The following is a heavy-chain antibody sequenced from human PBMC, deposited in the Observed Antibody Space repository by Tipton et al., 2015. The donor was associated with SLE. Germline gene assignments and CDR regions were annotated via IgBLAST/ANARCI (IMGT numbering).Heavy chain of an antibody. CDR3: ARQGDGDWPFDL. D-gene: IGHD4-17*01. J-gene: IGHJ4*02. CDR1: GYTFTSYY. Sequence: QSGAEVKKPGASVKVSCKASGYTFTSYYMHWVRQAPGQGLEWMGIINPSGGSTSYAQKFQGRLTMAIDMSTRTAYMDLRSLRSDDTAIYFCARQGDGDWPFDLWGQGTLVTVSS. CDR2: INPSGGST. V-gene: IGHV1-46*01.